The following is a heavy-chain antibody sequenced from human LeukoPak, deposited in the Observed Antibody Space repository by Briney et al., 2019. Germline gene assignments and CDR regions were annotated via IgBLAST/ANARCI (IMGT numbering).Heavy chain of an antibody. CDR3: ARRYSHGYSDY. D-gene: IGHD5-18*01. CDR2: IRSSSTTI. V-gene: IGHV3-48*04. Sequence: GGSLRLSCAASGFTFSNFAMTWVRQAPGKGLEWVSFIRSSSTTICYADSVKGRFTISRDNAKNSLYLQMNSLRAEDTAVYYCARRYSHGYSDYWGQGTLVTVSS. J-gene: IGHJ4*02. CDR1: GFTFSNFA.